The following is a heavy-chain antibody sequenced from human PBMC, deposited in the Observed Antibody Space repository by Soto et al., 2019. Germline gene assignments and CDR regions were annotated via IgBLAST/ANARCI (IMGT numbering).Heavy chain of an antibody. Sequence: QVQLQESGPGLVKPSGTLSLTCDVSGGSISSSNYWSWVRQPPGKGLEWIGEIFHDGSTNYNPSFKSRVTVSVDKSTNQCSLNLSSVTAADTAVYYCARGVATQIDYWGQGTLVTVSS. CDR2: IFHDGST. CDR1: GGSISSSNY. V-gene: IGHV4-4*02. CDR3: ARGVATQIDY. J-gene: IGHJ4*02.